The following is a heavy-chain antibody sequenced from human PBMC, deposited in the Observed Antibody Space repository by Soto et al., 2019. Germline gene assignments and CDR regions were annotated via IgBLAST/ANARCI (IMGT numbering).Heavy chain of an antibody. D-gene: IGHD6-13*01. CDR3: ARHTEAAAATGIDY. CDR2: ITSSSITI. J-gene: IGHJ4*02. V-gene: IGHV3-48*02. Sequence: GGSLRLSCAASGFTFSSFSMNWVRQAPGKGLEWLSYITSSSITIYYADSVKGRFTISRDNAKNSLYLQMNSLRDEDTAVYYCARHTEAAAATGIDYWGQGTLVTVSS. CDR1: GFTFSSFS.